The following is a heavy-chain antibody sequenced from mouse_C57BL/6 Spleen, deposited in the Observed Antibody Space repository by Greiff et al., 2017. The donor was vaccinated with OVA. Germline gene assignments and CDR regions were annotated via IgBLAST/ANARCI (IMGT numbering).Heavy chain of an antibody. D-gene: IGHD2-1*01. Sequence: VKLMESGAELVKPGASVKLSCKASGYTFTEYTIHWVKQRSGQGLEWIGWFYPGSGSIKYNEKFKDKATLTADKSSSTVYMELSRLTSEDSAVYFCARHEGGRYGNSFMDYWGQGTSVTVSS. J-gene: IGHJ4*01. CDR3: ARHEGGRYGNSFMDY. CDR2: FYPGSGSI. CDR1: GYTFTEYT. V-gene: IGHV1-62-2*01.